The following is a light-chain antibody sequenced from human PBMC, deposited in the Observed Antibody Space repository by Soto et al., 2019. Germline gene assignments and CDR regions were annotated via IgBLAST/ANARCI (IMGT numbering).Light chain of an antibody. CDR2: GAT. V-gene: IGKV3-15*01. Sequence: EIVMTQSPATLSVSPGERATLSCRASQSVSSNLAWYQQKPGQAPRLLIYGATPSATGIPARFSGSGSGTEFTLTISSLQSEDFAVYYCQQYNNWPSWTFGQGTKVEIK. CDR1: QSVSSN. CDR3: QQYNNWPSWT. J-gene: IGKJ1*01.